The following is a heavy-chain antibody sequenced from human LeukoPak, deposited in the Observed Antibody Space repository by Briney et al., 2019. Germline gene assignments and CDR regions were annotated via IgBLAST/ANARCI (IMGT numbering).Heavy chain of an antibody. CDR2: IIPIFGTA. CDR3: AREEDSTVSMDV. J-gene: IGHJ6*02. D-gene: IGHD6-6*01. V-gene: IGHV1-69*13. Sequence: GASVKVSCKASGGTFSSYAISWVRQAPGQGLEWMGGIIPIFGTANYAQKFQGRVTITADESTSTAYMELSSLRSEDTAVYYCAREEDSTVSMDVWGQGTTVTVSS. CDR1: GGTFSSYA.